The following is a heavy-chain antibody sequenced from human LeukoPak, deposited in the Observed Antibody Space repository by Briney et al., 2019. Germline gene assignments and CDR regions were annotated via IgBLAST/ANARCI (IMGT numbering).Heavy chain of an antibody. J-gene: IGHJ4*02. D-gene: IGHD2-2*01. CDR2: IYYRGGT. Sequence: TSETLSLTCTLSGGSISSYYWSWIRQPPRKGLERIGCIYYRGGTNFNPSLKSRVTISVDTTKNQVSLKLSSVTAADTAVYYCARGGWEYQRLSYFDYWGQGTLVTVSS. CDR1: GGSISSYY. CDR3: ARGGWEYQRLSYFDY. V-gene: IGHV4-59*01.